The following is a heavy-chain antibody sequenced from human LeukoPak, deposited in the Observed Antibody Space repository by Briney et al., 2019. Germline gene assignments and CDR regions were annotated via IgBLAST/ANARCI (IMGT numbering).Heavy chain of an antibody. D-gene: IGHD2-8*02. CDR2: IKQDGSEK. J-gene: IGHJ3*02. CDR3: GRDVSRGAGGAFDI. CDR1: GSTFSRYW. Sequence: GGSLRLSCAASGSTFSRYWMTWARQAPGKGLECVANIKQDGSEKYYVDSVKGRFTISRDNAKNSLYLQMNSLRAEDTAVYYCGRDVSRGAGGAFDIWGQGTMVTVSS. V-gene: IGHV3-7*01.